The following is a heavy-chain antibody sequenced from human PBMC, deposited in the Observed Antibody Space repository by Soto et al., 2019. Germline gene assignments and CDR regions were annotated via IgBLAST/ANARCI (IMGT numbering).Heavy chain of an antibody. CDR2: ITASGATT. D-gene: IGHD3-16*01. CDR1: EFDFSNYA. Sequence: GGSLRLSCAASEFDFSNYAMAWVRQAPGKGLEWVSHITASGATTYYADSVNGRFTISRDNSKNTVYLHMSAPRVEDTAIFFCGKDRARGSGYCYDSWGQGTLVTVSS. CDR3: GKDRARGSGYCYDS. V-gene: IGHV3-23*01. J-gene: IGHJ4*02.